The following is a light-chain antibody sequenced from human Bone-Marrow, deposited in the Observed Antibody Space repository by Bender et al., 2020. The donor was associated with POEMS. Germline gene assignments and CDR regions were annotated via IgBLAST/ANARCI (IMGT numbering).Light chain of an antibody. J-gene: IGLJ3*02. Sequence: QSVLTQPPSVSGALGQTVTISCTGTSSNMGAGYGVNWYQQLPGTAPNLLIYNNENRPSGVPDRISGSKSGTSASLAITGLQAEDEADYYCQSYDISLSGWVFGGGTKLTAL. CDR3: QSYDISLSGWV. CDR1: SSNMGAGYG. CDR2: NNE. V-gene: IGLV1-40*01.